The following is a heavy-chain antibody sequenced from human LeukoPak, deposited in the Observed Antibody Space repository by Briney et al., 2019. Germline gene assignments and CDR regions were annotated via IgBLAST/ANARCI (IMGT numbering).Heavy chain of an antibody. CDR2: ISGSGGNT. CDR3: AKGPYSGFS. D-gene: IGHD1-26*01. J-gene: IGHJ5*02. V-gene: IGHV3-23*01. Sequence: GGSLRLSCAASGFTFKTYGMHWVRQAPGKGLEWVSAISGSGGNTYYADSVKGRFTISRDNSKNTLYLQMNSLRAEDTAVYYCAKGPYSGFSWGQGTLVTVSS. CDR1: GFTFKTYG.